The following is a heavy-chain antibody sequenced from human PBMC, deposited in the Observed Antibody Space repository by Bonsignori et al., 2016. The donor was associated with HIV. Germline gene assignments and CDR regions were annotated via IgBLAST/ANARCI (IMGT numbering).Heavy chain of an antibody. J-gene: IGHJ3*02. CDR2: IKQDGSEK. V-gene: IGHV3-7*01. D-gene: IGHD3-3*01. CDR3: ASGALYYDFWSGYYMPNDAFDI. Sequence: WIRQPPGKGLEWVANIKQDGSEKYYVDSVKGRFTISRDNAKNSLYLQMNSLRAEDTAVYYCASGALYYDFWSGYYMPNDAFDIWGQGTMVTVSS.